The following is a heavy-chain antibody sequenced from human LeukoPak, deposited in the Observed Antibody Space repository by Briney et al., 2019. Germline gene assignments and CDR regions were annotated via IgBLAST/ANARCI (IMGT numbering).Heavy chain of an antibody. D-gene: IGHD2-8*01. J-gene: IGHJ4*02. CDR1: GGSISSYY. Sequence: SETLSLTCTVSGGSISSYYWSWIRQPPGKGLEWIGYIYYSGSTNYNPSLKSRVTISVDTSKSQFSLKLSSVAAADTAVYYCARNTKTSTNVDYWGQGTLVTVSS. CDR2: IYYSGST. V-gene: IGHV4-59*08. CDR3: ARNTKTSTNVDY.